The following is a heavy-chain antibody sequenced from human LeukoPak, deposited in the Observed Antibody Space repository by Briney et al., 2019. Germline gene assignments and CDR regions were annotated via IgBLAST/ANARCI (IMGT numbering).Heavy chain of an antibody. CDR1: GFTFSSYS. V-gene: IGHV3-21*01. CDR2: ISSSSTSI. CDR3: ARHTGPYYGSGSYGLDV. D-gene: IGHD3-10*01. Sequence: GGSLRLSCAASGFTFSSYSMNWVRQAPGKGLEWVSSISSSSTSIYYADSVKGRFTISRDNAKNSLYLQMNSLRAEDTAVYYCARHTGPYYGSGSYGLDVWGQRTTVIVSS. J-gene: IGHJ6*02.